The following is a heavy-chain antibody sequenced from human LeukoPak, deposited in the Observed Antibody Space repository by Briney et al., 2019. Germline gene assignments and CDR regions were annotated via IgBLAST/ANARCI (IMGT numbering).Heavy chain of an antibody. V-gene: IGHV3-74*01. Sequence: GGSLRLSCAAPGNYWMHWVRQAPGKGLVWVSHINSDGSWTGYADSVKGRFTISKDNAKNMVYLHMNSRRVDDTAVYYCVSFYETYWGRGTLVTVSS. CDR2: INSDGSWT. CDR3: VSFYETY. CDR1: GNYW. J-gene: IGHJ4*02. D-gene: IGHD2-2*01.